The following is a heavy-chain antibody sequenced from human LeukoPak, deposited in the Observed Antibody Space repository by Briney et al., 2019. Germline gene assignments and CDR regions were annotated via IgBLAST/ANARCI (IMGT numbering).Heavy chain of an antibody. CDR3: ARVMARYSSGWYWFDP. CDR2: ISAYNGNT. Sequence: GASVKVSCKASGYTFTSYGISWVRQAPGHGLEWMGWISAYNGNTNYAQKLQGRVTMTTDTSTRTAYMELRSLRSDETAVYYCARVMARYSSGWYWFDPWGQGTLVTVSS. J-gene: IGHJ5*02. D-gene: IGHD6-19*01. CDR1: GYTFTSYG. V-gene: IGHV1-18*01.